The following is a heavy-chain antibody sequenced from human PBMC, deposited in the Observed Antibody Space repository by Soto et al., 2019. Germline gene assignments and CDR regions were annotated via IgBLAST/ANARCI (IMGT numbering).Heavy chain of an antibody. J-gene: IGHJ4*02. D-gene: IGHD6-13*01. CDR3: ARHGRIAAAGTPYYFDY. Sequence: EVQLVQSGAEVKKPGESLKISCKGSGYSFTSYWIGWVRQMPGKGLGWMGIIYPGDSDTRYSPSFQGQVTISADKSISTAYLQWSSLKASDTAMYYCARHGRIAAAGTPYYFDYWGQGTLVTVSS. V-gene: IGHV5-51*01. CDR1: GYSFTSYW. CDR2: IYPGDSDT.